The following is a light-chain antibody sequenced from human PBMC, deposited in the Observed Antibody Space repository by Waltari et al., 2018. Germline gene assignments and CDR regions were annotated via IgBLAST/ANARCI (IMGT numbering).Light chain of an antibody. CDR2: SAS. Sequence: DIVMTQSPDSLAVSLGERATINCKSSQTVLSSSNNKNYLSWFQQKPGQPPNLLIYSASTRGSGVPDRFSGSGSGTDFTLTISSLQAEDVAVYYCQQYYSAPLTFGGGTKVEIK. CDR1: QTVLSSSNNKNY. J-gene: IGKJ4*01. V-gene: IGKV4-1*01. CDR3: QQYYSAPLT.